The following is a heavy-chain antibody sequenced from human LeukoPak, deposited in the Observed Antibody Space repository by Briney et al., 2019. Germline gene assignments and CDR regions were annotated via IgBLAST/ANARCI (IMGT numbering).Heavy chain of an antibody. D-gene: IGHD6-13*01. CDR1: GGSISSGGYY. V-gene: IGHV4-31*03. CDR2: VYYSGST. J-gene: IGHJ4*02. CDR3: ARDSSSWFDY. Sequence: SETLSLTCTVSGGSISSGGYYWSWIRQHPGKGLEWIGYVYYSGSTYYNPSLKSRVTISVDTSKNQFSLKLSSVTAADTAVYYCARDSSSWFDYWGQGTLVTVSS.